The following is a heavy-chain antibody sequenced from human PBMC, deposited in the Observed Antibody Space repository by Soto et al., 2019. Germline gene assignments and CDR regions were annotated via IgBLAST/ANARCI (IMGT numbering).Heavy chain of an antibody. J-gene: IGHJ6*02. CDR2: IYHSGST. D-gene: IGHD6-13*01. CDR1: DGSISSSNW. CDR3: ARDRGSSSWYGAHYYYYGMDV. V-gene: IGHV4-4*02. Sequence: SETLSLTCDVSDGSISSSNWWSWVRQPPRKGLEWIGEIYHSGSTNYNPSLKSRVTISVDKSKNQFSLKLSSVTAADTAVYYCARDRGSSSWYGAHYYYYGMDVWGQGTTVTVS.